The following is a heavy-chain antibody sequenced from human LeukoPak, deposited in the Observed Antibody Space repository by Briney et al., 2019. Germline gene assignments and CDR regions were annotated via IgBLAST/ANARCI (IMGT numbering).Heavy chain of an antibody. CDR2: ISYDGSNK. D-gene: IGHD3-22*01. J-gene: IGHJ3*02. CDR3: ARDFNRANYYDSSGYDSMSAFDI. V-gene: IGHV3-30-3*01. CDR1: GFTFSSYA. Sequence: GGSLRLSCAASGFTFSSYAMHWVRQAPGKGLEWVAVISYDGSNKYYADSVKGRFTISRDNSKNTLYLQMNSLRAEDTAVYYCARDFNRANYYDSSGYDSMSAFDIWGQGTMVTVSS.